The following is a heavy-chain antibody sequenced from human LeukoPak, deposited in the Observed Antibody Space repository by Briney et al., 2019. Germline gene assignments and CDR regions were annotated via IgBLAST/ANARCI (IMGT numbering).Heavy chain of an antibody. CDR1: GFTFTTYW. CDR3: AKRGDSSGYYSPDYYYYMDV. J-gene: IGHJ6*03. Sequence: GGSLRLSCAASGFTFTTYWMSWVRQAPGKGLEWVAFIRYDGRNKYYADSVKGRFTISRDNSKNTLYLQMNSLRAEDTAVYYCAKRGDSSGYYSPDYYYYMDVWGKGTTVTISS. D-gene: IGHD3-22*01. CDR2: IRYDGRNK. V-gene: IGHV3-30*02.